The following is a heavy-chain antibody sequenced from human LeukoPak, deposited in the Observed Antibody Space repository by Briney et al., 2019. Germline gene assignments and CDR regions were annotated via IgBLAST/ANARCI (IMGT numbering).Heavy chain of an antibody. Sequence: SETLSLTCTVSGGSITSGDYYWSWIRQPPGKGLEWIGYIYYSGSTNYNPSLKSRVTISVDTSKNQFSLKLSSVTAADTAVYYCARAYFYGSGSYYSFDYWGQGTLVTVSS. V-gene: IGHV4-61*08. J-gene: IGHJ4*02. CDR1: GGSITSGDYY. D-gene: IGHD3-10*01. CDR3: ARAYFYGSGSYYSFDY. CDR2: IYYSGST.